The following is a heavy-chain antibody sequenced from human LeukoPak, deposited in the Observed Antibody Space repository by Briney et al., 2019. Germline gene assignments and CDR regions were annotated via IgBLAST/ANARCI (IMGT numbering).Heavy chain of an antibody. CDR3: ARSLSQPRGYSYGF. V-gene: IGHV1-18*01. J-gene: IGHJ4*02. CDR1: GYTFTSYG. D-gene: IGHD5-18*01. Sequence: ASVKVSCTASGYTFTSYGISWVRQAPGQGLEWMGWISAYNGNTNYTQKLQGRVTMTTDTSTSTAYMELRSLRSDDTAVYYCARSLSQPRGYSYGFWGQGTLVTVSS. CDR2: ISAYNGNT.